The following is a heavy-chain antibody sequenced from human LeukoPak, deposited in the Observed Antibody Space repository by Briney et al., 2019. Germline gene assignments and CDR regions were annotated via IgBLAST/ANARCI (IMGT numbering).Heavy chain of an antibody. V-gene: IGHV1-69*06. D-gene: IGHD3-3*01. CDR3: ARGWATIFGVVTIGGTDAFDI. J-gene: IGHJ3*02. CDR1: GGTFSSYA. CDR2: IIPIFGTA. Sequence: SVKVSCKASGGTFSSYAISWVRQAPGQGLEWMGGIIPIFGTANYAQKFQGRVTITADKSTSTAYMELSSLRSEDTAVYYCARGWATIFGVVTIGGTDAFDIWAKGQWSPSLQ.